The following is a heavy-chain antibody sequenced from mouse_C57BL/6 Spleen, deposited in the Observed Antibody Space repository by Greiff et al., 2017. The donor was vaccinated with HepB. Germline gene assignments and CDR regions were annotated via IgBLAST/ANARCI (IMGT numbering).Heavy chain of an antibody. J-gene: IGHJ2*01. CDR2: IDPSDSYT. D-gene: IGHD4-1*01. V-gene: IGHV1-50*01. CDR1: GYTFTSYW. CDR3: AKGELGTGVDY. Sequence: QVQLKQPGAELVKPGASVKLSCKASGYTFTSYWMQWVKQRPGQGLEWIGEIDPSDSYTNYNQKFKGKATVTVDTSSSTAYMQLSSLTSEDSAVYYCAKGELGTGVDYWGQGTTLTVSS.